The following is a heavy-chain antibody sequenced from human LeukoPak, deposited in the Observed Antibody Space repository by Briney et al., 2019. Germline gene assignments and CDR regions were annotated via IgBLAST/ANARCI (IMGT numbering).Heavy chain of an antibody. V-gene: IGHV3-23*01. CDR2: ISGSGGST. D-gene: IGHD6-19*01. J-gene: IGHJ6*02. Sequence: GGSLRLSCAASGFTFSSYAMSWVRQAPGKGLEWVSAISGSGGSTYYADSVKGRFTISRDNSKNTLYLQMNSLRAEDTAVYYCARGSGVAVGMDVWGQGTTVIVS. CDR3: ARGSGVAVGMDV. CDR1: GFTFSSYA.